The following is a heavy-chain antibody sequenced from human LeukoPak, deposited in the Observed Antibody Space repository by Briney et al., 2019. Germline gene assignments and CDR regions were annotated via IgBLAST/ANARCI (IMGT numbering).Heavy chain of an antibody. CDR2: ISGSGGTT. CDR3: AKNTMILLGPLDY. CDR1: GFSLSMYW. Sequence: GGSLRLSCSVSGFSLSMYWMTWVRQAPGKGLEWVSTISGSGGTTYYVDSVEGRFTISRDNSKNTLYLQLNSLRAEDTALYYCAKNTMILLGPLDYWGQGTLVTVSS. J-gene: IGHJ4*02. D-gene: IGHD3-22*01. V-gene: IGHV3-23*01.